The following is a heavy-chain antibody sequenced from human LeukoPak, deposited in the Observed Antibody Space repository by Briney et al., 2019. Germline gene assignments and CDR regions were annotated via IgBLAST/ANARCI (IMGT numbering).Heavy chain of an antibody. CDR2: IYTSGST. Sequence: KPSETLSLTCTVSGGSISSGSYYWSWIRQPAGKGLEWIGRIYTSGSTNYNPSLKSRVTISVDTSKNQFSLKLSSVTAADTAVYYCARAASIAARATFDYWGQGTLVTVSS. CDR1: GGSISSGSYY. J-gene: IGHJ4*02. D-gene: IGHD6-6*01. V-gene: IGHV4-61*02. CDR3: ARAASIAARATFDY.